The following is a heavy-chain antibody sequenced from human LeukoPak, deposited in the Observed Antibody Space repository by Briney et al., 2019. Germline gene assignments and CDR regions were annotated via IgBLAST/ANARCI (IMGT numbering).Heavy chain of an antibody. Sequence: GGCLRLSCAASGFTFSSYAMGWVRQAAGKGMEWVSAIIGSGGSTYYADSVKGRFTISRDNSTHTLYLQMNSLIAEDTAVYYCAKDGQVSSGWFDYWGQGTLVTVSS. J-gene: IGHJ4*02. D-gene: IGHD6-19*01. V-gene: IGHV3-23*01. CDR1: GFTFSSYA. CDR3: AKDGQVSSGWFDY. CDR2: IIGSGGST.